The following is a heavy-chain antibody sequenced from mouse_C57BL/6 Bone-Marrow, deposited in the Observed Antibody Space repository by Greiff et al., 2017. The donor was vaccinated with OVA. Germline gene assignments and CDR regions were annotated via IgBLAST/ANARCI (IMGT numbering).Heavy chain of an antibody. D-gene: IGHD1-1*01. V-gene: IGHV1-81*01. J-gene: IGHJ3*01. CDR2: IYPRSGNT. CDR3: ARLLRPLAY. Sequence: QVQLKPSGAELARPGASVKLSCKASGYPFTSSGISWVKQRTGQGLEWIGEIYPRSGNTYYNEKFKGKATLTADKSSSTAYMELRSLTSEDSAVYFCARLLRPLAYWGQGTLVTVSA. CDR1: GYPFTSSG.